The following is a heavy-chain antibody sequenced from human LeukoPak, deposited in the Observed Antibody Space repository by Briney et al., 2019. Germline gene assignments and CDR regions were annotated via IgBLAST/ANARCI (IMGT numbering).Heavy chain of an antibody. D-gene: IGHD3-22*01. J-gene: IGHJ4*02. CDR3: ARDWEYYYDSSGYYGFDY. V-gene: IGHV1-2*06. CDR1: GYTFTGYY. CDR2: FNPNSGGT. Sequence: GASVKVSCKASGYTFTGYYMHWVRQAPGQGLEWMGRFNPNSGGTNYAQKFQGRVTMTRDTSISTAYMELSRLRSDDTAVYYCARDWEYYYDSSGYYGFDYWGQGTLVTVSS.